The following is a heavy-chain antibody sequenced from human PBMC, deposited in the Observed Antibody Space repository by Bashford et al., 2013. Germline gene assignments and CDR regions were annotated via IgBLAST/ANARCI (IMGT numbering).Heavy chain of an antibody. CDR3: ARHTDTTVTTGDYYGMDV. D-gene: IGHD4-17*01. V-gene: IGHV5-10-1*01. Sequence: GESLKISCKGSGYSFTSYWISWVRQMPGKGLEWMGRIDPSDSYTNYSPSFQGHVTISADKSISTAYLQWSSLKASDTAMYYCARHTDTTVTTGDYYGMDVWGQGTTVTVSS. CDR2: IDPSDSYT. CDR1: GYSFTSYW. J-gene: IGHJ6*02.